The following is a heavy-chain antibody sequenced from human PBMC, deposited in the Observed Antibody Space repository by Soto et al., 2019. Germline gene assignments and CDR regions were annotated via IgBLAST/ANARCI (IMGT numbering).Heavy chain of an antibody. CDR2: IYYSGST. J-gene: IGHJ4*02. V-gene: IGHV4-39*01. CDR1: GGSFSSSRYY. CDR3: ARSLGGIMVVTAIFDY. D-gene: IGHD2-21*02. Sequence: KPSETLSLTCTVSGGSFSSSRYYWGWFRQPQGKGLEWIGSIYYSGSTYYNPSLKSRVTISVDTSKNQFSLKLSSVTAADTAVYYCARSLGGIMVVTAIFDYWGQGTLVTVSS.